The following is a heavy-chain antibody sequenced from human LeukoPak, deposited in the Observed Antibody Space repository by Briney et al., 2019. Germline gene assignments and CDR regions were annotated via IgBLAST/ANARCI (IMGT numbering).Heavy chain of an antibody. J-gene: IGHJ4*02. V-gene: IGHV3-48*04. CDR2: ISSTASSI. CDR1: GFNFGGYS. Sequence: GGSLRLSCATSGFNFGGYSMNWVRQAPGKGLEWVSYISSTASSIYYADSVKGRFIISRDYAKNSLYLQMNSLRAEDTAVYYCAKSFDNWGQGTLVTVSS. CDR3: AKSFDN.